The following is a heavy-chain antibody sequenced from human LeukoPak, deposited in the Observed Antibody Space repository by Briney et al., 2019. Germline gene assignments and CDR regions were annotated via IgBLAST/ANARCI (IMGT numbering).Heavy chain of an antibody. D-gene: IGHD6-13*01. J-gene: IGHJ2*01. V-gene: IGHV4-34*01. Sequence: PSETLSLTCAVYGGSFSGYYWGWIRQPPGKGLEWIGEINQSGSTNYNPSLKSRVTMPVDTSKNQFKNQFSLKLRSVTAADTAVYYCARGPYSSSWYRSYWYFDLWGRGTLATVSS. CDR2: INQSGST. CDR1: GGSFSGYY. CDR3: ARGPYSSSWYRSYWYFDL.